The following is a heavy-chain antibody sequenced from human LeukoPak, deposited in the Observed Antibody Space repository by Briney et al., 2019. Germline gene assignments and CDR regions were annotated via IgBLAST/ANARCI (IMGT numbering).Heavy chain of an antibody. CDR2: IYHSGST. D-gene: IGHD4-23*01. Sequence: PSETLSLTCAVSGGSISSGYYWGWIRQPPGKGLEWIGSIYHSGSTYYNPSLKSRVTISVDTSKNQFSLKLSSVTAADTAVYYCAREGLDYGGTLNWFDPWGQGTLVTVSS. V-gene: IGHV4-38-2*02. J-gene: IGHJ5*02. CDR1: GGSISSGYY. CDR3: AREGLDYGGTLNWFDP.